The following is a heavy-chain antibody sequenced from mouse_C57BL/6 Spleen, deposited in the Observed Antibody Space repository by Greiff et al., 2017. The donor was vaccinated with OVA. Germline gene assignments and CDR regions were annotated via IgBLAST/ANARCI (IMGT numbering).Heavy chain of an antibody. V-gene: IGHV5-17*01. J-gene: IGHJ4*01. CDR2: ISSGSSTI. CDR1: GFTFSDYG. Sequence: EVQLVESGGGLVKPGGSLKLSCAASGFTFSDYGMHWVRQAPEKGLEWVAYISSGSSTIYYADTVKGRFTISRDNAKNTLFLQMTSLRSEDTAMYYCAREGTGTNYYAMDYWGQGTSVTVSS. D-gene: IGHD4-1*01. CDR3: AREGTGTNYYAMDY.